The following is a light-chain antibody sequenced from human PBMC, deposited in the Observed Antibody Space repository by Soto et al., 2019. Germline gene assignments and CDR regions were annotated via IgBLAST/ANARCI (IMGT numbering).Light chain of an antibody. V-gene: IGKV2-28*01. Sequence: DIVMTQSPLSLPVTPGEPSSISCRSSHSLLHSNGYNYVDWYLQKPGQSPPLLIYLSSNRASGVHDTFRGSGSGTDFTLKISRVEAEDVGVYYCMQALQTPWAFGKGTTVEL. CDR3: MQALQTPWA. CDR2: LSS. J-gene: IGKJ1*01. CDR1: HSLLHSNGYNY.